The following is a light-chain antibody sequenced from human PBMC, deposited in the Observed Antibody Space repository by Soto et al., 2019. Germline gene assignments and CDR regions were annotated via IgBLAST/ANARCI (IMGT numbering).Light chain of an antibody. J-gene: IGLJ3*02. CDR3: QSYDSSLSAWV. CDR1: SSNIGAAYD. CDR2: ANN. Sequence: QSVLTQPPSVSGAPGQRVTISCPGSSSNIGAAYDVPWYQQLPGRAPKLLIYANNSRPSGVPDRFSASRSGTSASLAIAGLQADDEADYYCQSYDSSLSAWVFGGGTKVTVL. V-gene: IGLV1-40*01.